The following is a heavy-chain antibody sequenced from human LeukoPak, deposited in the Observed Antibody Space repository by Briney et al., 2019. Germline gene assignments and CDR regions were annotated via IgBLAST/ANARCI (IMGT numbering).Heavy chain of an antibody. J-gene: IGHJ4*02. CDR2: INTNTGNP. Sequence: ASVKVSCKASGYTFTSYAMNWVRQAPGQALEWMGWINTNTGNPTYAQGFTGRIVFSLDASVSTAYLQISSLKAEDTVVYYCARADRYFDWSPLVFFDYWGQGPLVTVSS. CDR1: GYTFTSYA. V-gene: IGHV7-4-1*02. D-gene: IGHD3-9*01. CDR3: ARADRYFDWSPLVFFDY.